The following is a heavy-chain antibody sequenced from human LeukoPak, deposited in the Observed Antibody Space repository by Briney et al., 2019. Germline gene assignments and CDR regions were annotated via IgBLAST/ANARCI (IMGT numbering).Heavy chain of an antibody. J-gene: IGHJ3*01. D-gene: IGHD3-10*01. CDR1: GGTFTHYV. V-gene: IGHV1-69*06. CDR2: IAPISGTP. CDR3: AREGEYYSESGNLVDASDV. Sequence: ASVKVSCKASGGTFTHYVISWVRQAPGQGLEWMGGIAPISGTPLYSQRFQGRVTISADTSTNTAYMEMSSVTSEDTAVYYCAREGEYYSESGNLVDASDVWGQGTMVIVSS.